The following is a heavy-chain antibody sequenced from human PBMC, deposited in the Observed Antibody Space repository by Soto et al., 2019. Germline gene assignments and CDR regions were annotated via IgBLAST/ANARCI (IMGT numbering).Heavy chain of an antibody. V-gene: IGHV3-48*01. CDR1: GFTFSSYS. CDR3: AREVNVFRI. J-gene: IGHJ3*02. D-gene: IGHD3-10*02. Sequence: EVQLVESGGGLVQPGGSLRLSCAASGFTFSSYSMNWVRQAPGKGLEWVSYISSSSSTIYYADSVKGRFTISRDNAKNSLYLQMNSLRAEDTAVYYCAREVNVFRIWGQGTMVTVSS. CDR2: ISSSSSTI.